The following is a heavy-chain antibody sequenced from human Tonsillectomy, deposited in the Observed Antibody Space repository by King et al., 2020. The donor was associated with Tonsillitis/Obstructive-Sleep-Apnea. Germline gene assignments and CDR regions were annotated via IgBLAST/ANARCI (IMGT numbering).Heavy chain of an antibody. CDR2: INHSGST. CDR3: AGEVVITTGEYFQH. Sequence: VQLQQWGAGLLKPSETLSLTCAVYGGSFSGYYWSWIRQPPGKGLEWIGEINHSGSTNYNPSLKSRVTISVDTSKNQFSLKLSSVTAADTAVYYCAGEVVITTGEYFQHWGQGTLVTVSS. CDR1: GGSFSGYY. V-gene: IGHV4-34*01. D-gene: IGHD3-22*01. J-gene: IGHJ1*01.